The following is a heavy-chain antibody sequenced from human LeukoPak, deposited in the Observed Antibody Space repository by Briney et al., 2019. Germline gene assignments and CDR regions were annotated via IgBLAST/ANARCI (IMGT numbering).Heavy chain of an antibody. CDR2: ISGYNGNT. V-gene: IGHV1-18*04. D-gene: IGHD3-10*01. Sequence: GASVKVSCKASGYTFTGYYMHWVRQAPGQGLEWMGWISGYNGNTNYVQKLQGRVTMTTDTPTSTAYMELRSLRSDDTAVYYCARGYIWFGEPDSFDYWGQGTLVTVSS. CDR3: ARGYIWFGEPDSFDY. CDR1: GYTFTGYY. J-gene: IGHJ4*02.